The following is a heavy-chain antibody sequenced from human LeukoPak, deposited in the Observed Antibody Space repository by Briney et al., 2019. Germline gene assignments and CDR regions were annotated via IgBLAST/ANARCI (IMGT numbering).Heavy chain of an antibody. D-gene: IGHD3-3*01. CDR1: GGSISSSSNY. Sequence: SETLSLTCTVSGGSISSSSNYWGWIRQPPGKGVEWIGSIYYSGSTYYNPSLKSRVTISVDTSKNQFPLKVTSVTAADTAVYYCARHLYDFWSGYYQPRHFDYWGQGTLVTVSS. V-gene: IGHV4-39*01. CDR3: ARHLYDFWSGYYQPRHFDY. J-gene: IGHJ4*02. CDR2: IYYSGST.